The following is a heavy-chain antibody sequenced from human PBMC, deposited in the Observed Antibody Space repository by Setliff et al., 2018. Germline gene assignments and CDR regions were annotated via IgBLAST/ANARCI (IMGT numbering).Heavy chain of an antibody. Sequence: PGGSLRLSCAVSGFIFSPYTTTWVRQAPGKGLEWVAVIWDDGVKKYHADSVKGRFTISRDNSKNTLYLQMNSLRPEDTAVYYCARTCSGSGCYAGLESWGQGTPVTVSS. D-gene: IGHD2-15*01. V-gene: IGHV3-33*01. J-gene: IGHJ4*02. CDR1: GFIFSPYT. CDR2: IWDDGVKK. CDR3: ARTCSGSGCYAGLES.